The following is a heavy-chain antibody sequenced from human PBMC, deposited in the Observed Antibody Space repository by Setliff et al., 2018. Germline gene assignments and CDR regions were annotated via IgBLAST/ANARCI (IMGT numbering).Heavy chain of an antibody. J-gene: IGHJ2*01. CDR1: SHILTSYG. CDR3: ATIYGYNSLAWYSDL. CDR2: IIPMFEKT. D-gene: IGHD5-18*01. V-gene: IGHV1-69*13. Sequence: SVKVSCKASSHILTSYGLSWVRQAPGQGFEWMGRIIPMFEKTNYAQKFQGRVTITADESTTTTYMELSSLRSDDTAVYYCATIYGYNSLAWYSDLWGRGTLVTVSS.